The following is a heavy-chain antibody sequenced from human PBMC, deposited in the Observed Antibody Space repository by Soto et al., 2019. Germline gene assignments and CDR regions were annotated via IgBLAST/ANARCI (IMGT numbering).Heavy chain of an antibody. CDR1: GFVFKDSS. D-gene: IGHD3-10*01. Sequence: EVLLVESGGGLVQPGGSLKLSCAASGFVFKDSSIHWVRQASGKGLEWIGRIRDRAYNYATAYAASVKGRFTISRDDSNNMAYLQMNGLETEGTAIYYCTRLISAAQDYWGQGTLVTVSS. J-gene: IGHJ4*02. V-gene: IGHV3-73*01. CDR2: IRDRAYNYAT. CDR3: TRLISAAQDY.